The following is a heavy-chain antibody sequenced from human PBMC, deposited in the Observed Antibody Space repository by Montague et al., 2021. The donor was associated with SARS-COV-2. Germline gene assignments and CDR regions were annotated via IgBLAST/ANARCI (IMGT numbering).Heavy chain of an antibody. CDR1: GDSVSSNSAT. Sequence: CAISGDSVSSNSATWNWVRQSPSRGLEWLGRTYYWSKWYNDYAVXXRGRVTINPDTSKNQFSLQLNSVTPEDTAIYYCTSGREGNYNVMDVWGQGTTVTVSS. D-gene: IGHD1-1*01. CDR3: TSGREGNYNVMDV. V-gene: IGHV6-1*01. CDR2: TYYWSKWYN. J-gene: IGHJ6*02.